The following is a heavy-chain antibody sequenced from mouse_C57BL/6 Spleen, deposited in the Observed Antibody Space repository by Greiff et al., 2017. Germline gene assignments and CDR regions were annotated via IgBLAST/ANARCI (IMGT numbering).Heavy chain of an antibody. V-gene: IGHV5-4*01. Sequence: EVHLVESGGGLVKPGGSLKLSCAASGFTFSSYAMSWVRQTPEKRLEWVATISDGGSYTYYPDNVKGRFTISRDNAKNNLYLQMSHLKSEDTAMYYCASMVTHGFDVWGTGTTVTVSS. J-gene: IGHJ1*03. CDR1: GFTFSSYA. D-gene: IGHD2-2*01. CDR3: ASMVTHGFDV. CDR2: ISDGGSYT.